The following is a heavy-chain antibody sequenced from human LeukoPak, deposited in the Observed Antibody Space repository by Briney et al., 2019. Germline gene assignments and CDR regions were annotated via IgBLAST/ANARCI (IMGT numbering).Heavy chain of an antibody. Sequence: PGGSLRLSCAASGFTFDDYAMHWVRQAPGKGLEWVSGISWISGSIAYADSVKGRFTISRDNSKNTLYLQMNSLRAEDTAVYYCAKDLFPYYYGSGSAFDYWGQGTLVTVSS. CDR2: ISWISGSI. CDR3: AKDLFPYYYGSGSAFDY. CDR1: GFTFDDYA. V-gene: IGHV3-9*01. J-gene: IGHJ4*02. D-gene: IGHD3-10*01.